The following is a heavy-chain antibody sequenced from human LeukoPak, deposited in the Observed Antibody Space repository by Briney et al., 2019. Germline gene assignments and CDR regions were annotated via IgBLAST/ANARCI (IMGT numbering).Heavy chain of an antibody. CDR3: ARLLITMVRGVIIIGTFDP. V-gene: IGHV4-34*01. CDR1: GGSFSGYY. Sequence: SETLSLTCAVYGGSFSGYYWSWIRQPPGKGLEWIGEINHSGSTNYNPSLKSRVTISVGTSKNQFSLKLSSVTAADTAVYYCARLLITMVRGVIIIGTFDPWGQGTLVTVSS. CDR2: INHSGST. J-gene: IGHJ5*02. D-gene: IGHD3-10*01.